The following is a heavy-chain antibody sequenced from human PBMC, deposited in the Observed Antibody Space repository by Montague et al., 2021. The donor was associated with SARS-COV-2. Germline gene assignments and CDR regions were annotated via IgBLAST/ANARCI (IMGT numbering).Heavy chain of an antibody. Sequence: SETLSLTCTASGGSISSYYWSWIRQPPGKGLKWIGYIYYSGSTNXNPSCKSRVTISVDTSKNQFSLKLSSVTAADTAVYYCARGSGWMGNAFDIWGQGTMVTVSS. CDR3: ARGSGWMGNAFDI. CDR2: IYYSGST. D-gene: IGHD6-19*01. CDR1: GGSISSYY. J-gene: IGHJ3*02. V-gene: IGHV4-59*01.